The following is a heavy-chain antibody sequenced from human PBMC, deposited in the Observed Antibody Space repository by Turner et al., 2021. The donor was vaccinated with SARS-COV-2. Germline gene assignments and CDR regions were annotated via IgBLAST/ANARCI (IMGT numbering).Heavy chain of an antibody. J-gene: IGHJ6*02. D-gene: IGHD2-15*01. V-gene: IGHV3-7*03. CDR2: IKQDGSEK. Sequence: EVQLVESGGGLVQPGGSLRLYCAASGFTFSSYWMNWVRQAPGKGLGCVANIKQDGSEKYYVDSVKGRFTISRDNAKNSLYLQMNSLRAEDTAVYYCAREESGSFGAYGMDVWGQGTTVTVSS. CDR1: GFTFSSYW. CDR3: AREESGSFGAYGMDV.